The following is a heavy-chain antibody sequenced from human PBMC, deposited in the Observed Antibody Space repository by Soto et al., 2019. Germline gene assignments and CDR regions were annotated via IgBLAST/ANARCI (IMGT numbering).Heavy chain of an antibody. V-gene: IGHV1-3*01. Sequence: GASVKVSCKASGYTFTSYAMHWVRQAPGQRLEWMGWINAGNGNTKYSQKFQGRVTITRDTSASTAYMELSSLRSEDTAVYYCARVASYSGYDNYYYYYGMDVWGQGTTVTVSS. CDR3: ARVASYSGYDNYYYYYGMDV. CDR1: GYTFTSYA. D-gene: IGHD5-12*01. J-gene: IGHJ6*02. CDR2: INAGNGNT.